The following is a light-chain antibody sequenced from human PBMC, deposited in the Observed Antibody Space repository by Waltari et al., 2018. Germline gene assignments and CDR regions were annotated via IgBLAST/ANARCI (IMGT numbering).Light chain of an antibody. CDR1: QSISIW. J-gene: IGKJ1*01. CDR3: QQYNGYPWT. CDR2: KAS. V-gene: IGKV1-5*03. Sequence: DIQMTQSPSTLSASVGDRVTITCRASQSISIWLAWYQQKPGKAPNLLIYKASTLESGVPSRFSGSGSGTEFTLTISSLQPDDFATYYCQQYNGYPWTFGQGTKVEIK.